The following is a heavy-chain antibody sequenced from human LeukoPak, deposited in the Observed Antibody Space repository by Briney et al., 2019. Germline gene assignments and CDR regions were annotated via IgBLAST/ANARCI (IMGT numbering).Heavy chain of an antibody. CDR1: GFTFSSYD. J-gene: IGHJ4*02. Sequence: GGSLRLSCAASGFTFSSYDMSWVRQAPGKGLEWVSGISWNSGSIGYADSVKGRFTISRDNAKNSLYLQMNSLRAEDTALYYCAKVIGKGYSYGLDYWGQGTLVTVSS. CDR3: AKVIGKGYSYGLDY. V-gene: IGHV3-9*01. CDR2: ISWNSGSI. D-gene: IGHD5-18*01.